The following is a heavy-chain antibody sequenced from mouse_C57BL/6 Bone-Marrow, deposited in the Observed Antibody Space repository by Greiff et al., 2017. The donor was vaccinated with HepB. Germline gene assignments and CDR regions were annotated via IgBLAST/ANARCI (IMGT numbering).Heavy chain of an antibody. CDR2: IYPGSGNT. Sequence: QVQLQQSGAELVRPGASVKLSCKASGYTFTDYYINWVKQRPGQGLEWIARIYPGSGNTYYNEKFKGKATLTAEKSSSTAYMQLSSLTSEDSAVYDCARVITTGNYFDYWGQGTTLTVSS. CDR1: GYTFTDYY. CDR3: ARVITTGNYFDY. V-gene: IGHV1-76*01. D-gene: IGHD1-1*01. J-gene: IGHJ2*01.